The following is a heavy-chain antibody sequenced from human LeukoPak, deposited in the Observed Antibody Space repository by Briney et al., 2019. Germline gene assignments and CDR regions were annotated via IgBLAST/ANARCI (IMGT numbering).Heavy chain of an antibody. J-gene: IGHJ4*02. CDR3: ASNSGSAGPLYFDY. D-gene: IGHD1-26*01. Sequence: GSLRLSCAASGFTFSSYEMNWVRQAPGKGLEWVSYISSSGSTIYYADSVKGRFTISRDNAKSSLYLQMNSLRAEDTAVYYCASNSGSAGPLYFDYWGQGALVTVSS. V-gene: IGHV3-48*03. CDR2: ISSSGSTI. CDR1: GFTFSSYE.